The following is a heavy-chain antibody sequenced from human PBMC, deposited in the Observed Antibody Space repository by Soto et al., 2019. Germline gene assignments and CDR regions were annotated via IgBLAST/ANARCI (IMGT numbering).Heavy chain of an antibody. V-gene: IGHV3-7*03. J-gene: IGHJ4*02. CDR2: IKQDGTEK. CDR1: GFIFSSNW. CDR3: VRSKGGYSYGTPFDY. Sequence: GSLRLSCAASGFIFSSNWMSWVRQAPGKGLEWVANIKQDGTEKYYVDSVKGRFTTSRDNAKNSLYLQMNSLRPEDTALYYCVRSKGGYSYGTPFDYWGQGTLVTVSS. D-gene: IGHD5-18*01.